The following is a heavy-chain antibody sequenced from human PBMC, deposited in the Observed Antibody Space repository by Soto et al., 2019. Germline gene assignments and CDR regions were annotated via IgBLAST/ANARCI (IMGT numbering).Heavy chain of an antibody. Sequence: QVQLVQSGAEVTKPGSSVKVSCKASGGTFSSYTISWVRQAPGQGLEWMGRIIPILGIANYAQKFQGRVTITADKSTSTAYMELSSLRSEDTAVYYCERTTVVVPAAMGDYYYYMDVWGKGTTVTVSS. D-gene: IGHD2-2*01. CDR1: GGTFSSYT. CDR2: IIPILGIA. J-gene: IGHJ6*03. V-gene: IGHV1-69*02. CDR3: ERTTVVVPAAMGDYYYYMDV.